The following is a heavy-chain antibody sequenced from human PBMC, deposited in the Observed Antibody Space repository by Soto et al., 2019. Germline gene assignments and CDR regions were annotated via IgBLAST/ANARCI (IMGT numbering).Heavy chain of an antibody. CDR2: IIPIFGTA. V-gene: IGHV1-69*01. D-gene: IGHD3-22*01. J-gene: IGHJ4*02. CDR1: GGTFSSDA. Sequence: QVQLVQSGAEVNQPGSSVKVSCNASGGTFSSDAISWVLQAPGQGLEWMRGIIPIFGTANYAQKFQGRVTITADESTSTAYIELSSLRSEDTAVYSCAAKDYYDSRGYYEHFDYWGQGPLLTVSS. CDR3: AAKDYYDSRGYYEHFDY.